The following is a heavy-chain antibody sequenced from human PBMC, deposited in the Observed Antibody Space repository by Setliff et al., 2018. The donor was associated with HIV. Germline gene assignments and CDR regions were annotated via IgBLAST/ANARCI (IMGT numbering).Heavy chain of an antibody. D-gene: IGHD3-3*01. CDR2: IYTSGST. CDR3: ARCYYNFWSGYPLDYMDV. CDR1: GGSISSNY. V-gene: IGHV4-4*08. Sequence: PSETLSLTCTASGGSISSNYWSWIRQPPGRGLEWIGHIYTSGSTNYNPSLKSRVTMSVGTSKNQFSRKLSSVTAADTAVYYCARCYYNFWSGYPLDYMDVWGKGTTVTVSS. J-gene: IGHJ6*03.